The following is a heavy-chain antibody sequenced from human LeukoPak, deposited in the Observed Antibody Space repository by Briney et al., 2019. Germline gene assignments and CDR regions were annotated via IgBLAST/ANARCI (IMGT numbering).Heavy chain of an antibody. V-gene: IGHV4-59*08. CDR2: IYYSGST. CDR3: ARGGSYYGY. Sequence: SETLSLTCTVSGGSISSYYWNWIRQPPGKGLEWIGYIYYSGSTNYNPSLKSRVTISVDTSKSQFSLQLSSVTAADTAVYYCARGGSYYGYWGQGTLVTVSS. CDR1: GGSISSYY. D-gene: IGHD1-26*01. J-gene: IGHJ4*02.